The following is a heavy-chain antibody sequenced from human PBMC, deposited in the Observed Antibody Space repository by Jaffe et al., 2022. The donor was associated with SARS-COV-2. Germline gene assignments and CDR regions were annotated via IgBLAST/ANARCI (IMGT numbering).Heavy chain of an antibody. V-gene: IGHV4-39*01. Sequence: QMQLQESGPGLVKASETLSLTCTVSGGSIISSSYYWGWIRQPPGKGLEWIGDIYYSGNTYYNPSLKSRVTFSVDMSKNQFSMNLRSVTAADAAVYYCVRKNNGYGYGGRMDVWGKGTTVPVSS. CDR1: GGSIISSSYY. D-gene: IGHD5-18*01. CDR2: IYYSGNT. CDR3: VRKNNGYGYGGRMDV. J-gene: IGHJ6*03.